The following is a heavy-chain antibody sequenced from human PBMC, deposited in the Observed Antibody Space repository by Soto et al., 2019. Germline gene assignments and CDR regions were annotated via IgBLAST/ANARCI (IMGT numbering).Heavy chain of an antibody. D-gene: IGHD2-15*01. Sequence: GGSLRLSCAASGFTFSSYAMQWVRQAPGKGLEWVAVISYDGSNKYYADSVKGRFTISRDNSKNTLYLQMNSLRAEDTAVYYCARQGYCSGGSCYISAFDIWGQGTMVTVSS. CDR1: GFTFSSYA. CDR3: ARQGYCSGGSCYISAFDI. CDR2: ISYDGSNK. V-gene: IGHV3-30-3*01. J-gene: IGHJ3*02.